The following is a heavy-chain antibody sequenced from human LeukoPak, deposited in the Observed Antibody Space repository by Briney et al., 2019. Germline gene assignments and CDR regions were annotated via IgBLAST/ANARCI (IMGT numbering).Heavy chain of an antibody. CDR2: ISYGGSNK. CDR1: GFTFSSYG. D-gene: IGHD6-13*01. Sequence: GGSLRLSCAASGFTFSSYGMHWVRQAPGKGLEWVAMISYGGSNKYYVDSVKGRFTISRDNSKNTLYLQMNSLRAEDTAVYYCAKERVPGSWWGVFFDYWGQGTLVTVSS. V-gene: IGHV3-30*18. CDR3: AKERVPGSWWGVFFDY. J-gene: IGHJ4*02.